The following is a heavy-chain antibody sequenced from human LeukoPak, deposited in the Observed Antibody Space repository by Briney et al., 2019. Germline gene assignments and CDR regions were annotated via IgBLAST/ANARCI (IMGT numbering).Heavy chain of an antibody. Sequence: PGGSLRLSCAASGFTVSSNYMSWVRQAPGKGLEWVSVIYSGGSTYYADSVKGRFTISRHNSKNTLYLQMNSLRAEDTAVYYCARDYSSGWYYFDYWGQGTLVTVPS. J-gene: IGHJ4*02. CDR1: GFTVSSNY. V-gene: IGHV3-53*04. CDR2: IYSGGST. D-gene: IGHD6-19*01. CDR3: ARDYSSGWYYFDY.